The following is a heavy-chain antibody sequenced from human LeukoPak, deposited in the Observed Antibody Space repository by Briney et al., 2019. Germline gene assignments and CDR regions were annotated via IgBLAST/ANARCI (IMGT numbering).Heavy chain of an antibody. CDR2: IYHSGST. V-gene: IGHV4-38-2*01. Sequence: PSETLSLTCAVSGYSISSGYYWGWIRQPPGKGLEWIGSIYHSGSTYYNPSLKSRVTISVDTSKNQFSLKLSSVTAADTAVYYCARQQVGARGYYYYYMDVRGKGTTVTVSS. CDR3: ARQQVGARGYYYYYMDV. CDR1: GYSISSGYY. J-gene: IGHJ6*03. D-gene: IGHD1-26*01.